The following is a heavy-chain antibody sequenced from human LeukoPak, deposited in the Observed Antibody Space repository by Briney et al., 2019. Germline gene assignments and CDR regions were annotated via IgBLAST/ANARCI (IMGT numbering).Heavy chain of an antibody. J-gene: IGHJ4*02. CDR1: GFSISNNYW. D-gene: IGHD4/OR15-4a*01. V-gene: IGHV4-38-2*01. CDR2: VHHSGST. CDR3: AREPAGRGAVDY. Sequence: SETLSPTCAVSGFSISNNYWWHWIRQPPGRGLEWIGTVHHSGSTYYNPSLKSRVTISVDTSKNQFSLKLTSVTAADTAVHYCAREPAGRGAVDYWGQGTLVTVSS.